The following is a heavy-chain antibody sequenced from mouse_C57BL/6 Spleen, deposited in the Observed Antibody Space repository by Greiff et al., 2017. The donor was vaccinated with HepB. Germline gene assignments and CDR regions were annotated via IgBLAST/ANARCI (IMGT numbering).Heavy chain of an antibody. V-gene: IGHV1-63*01. CDR3: AKDKGDYYGSRGWYFDV. Sequence: QVQLQQSGAELVRPGTSVKMSCKASGYTFTNYWIGWAKQRPGHGLEWIGDIYPGGGYTNYNEKFKGKATLTADKSSSTAYMQFSSLTSEDSAIYYGAKDKGDYYGSRGWYFDVWGTGTTVTVSS. CDR1: GYTFTNYW. D-gene: IGHD1-1*01. CDR2: IYPGGGYT. J-gene: IGHJ1*03.